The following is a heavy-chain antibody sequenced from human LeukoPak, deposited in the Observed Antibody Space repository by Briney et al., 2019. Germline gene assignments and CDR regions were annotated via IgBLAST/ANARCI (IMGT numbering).Heavy chain of an antibody. V-gene: IGHV3-7*01. CDR3: ARINGYYYYGMDV. CDR2: IKQDGSEK. D-gene: IGHD2-8*01. J-gene: IGHJ6*02. CDR1: GFTFSSYW. Sequence: GGSLRLSCAASGFTFSSYWMSWVRQAPGKGLEWVANIKQDGSEKYYVDSVKGRFTISRDNANNSLYLQMNSLRAEDTAVYYCARINGYYYYGMDVWGQGTTVTVCS.